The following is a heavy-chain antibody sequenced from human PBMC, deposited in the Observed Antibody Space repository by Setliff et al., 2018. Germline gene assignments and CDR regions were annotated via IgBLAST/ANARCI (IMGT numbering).Heavy chain of an antibody. CDR2: MYYIGSY. Sequence: SETLSLTCSVSSDSITRSGYYWGWVRQSPGKGLEWIGNMYYIGSYDYNPSLKSRVTISLDTSKNQFSLKLTSVTAADTAVYYCARSYHLVLTNWFDAWGQGIRVTVSS. J-gene: IGHJ5*02. V-gene: IGHV4-39*07. CDR1: SDSITRSGYY. CDR3: ARSYHLVLTNWFDA. D-gene: IGHD1-26*01.